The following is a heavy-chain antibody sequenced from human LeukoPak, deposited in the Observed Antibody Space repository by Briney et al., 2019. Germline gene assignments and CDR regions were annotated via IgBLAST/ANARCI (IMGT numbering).Heavy chain of an antibody. J-gene: IGHJ4*02. CDR2: ISGSGGST. CDR1: GFTFSSYA. D-gene: IGHD3-10*01. V-gene: IGHV3-23*01. CDR3: AKDQDYYGSGSPFDY. Sequence: PGGPLRLSCAASGFTFSSYAMSWVRQAPGKGLEWVSAISGSGGSTYYADSVKGRFTISRDNSKNTLYLQMNSLRAEDTAVYYCAKDQDYYGSGSPFDYSGQGTLVTASS.